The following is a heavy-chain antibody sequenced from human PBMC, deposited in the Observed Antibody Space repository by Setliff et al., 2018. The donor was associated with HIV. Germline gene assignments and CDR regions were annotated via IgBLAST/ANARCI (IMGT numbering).Heavy chain of an antibody. D-gene: IGHD6-13*01. CDR2: MNPNSGNT. CDR1: GYTFTSYD. Sequence: WASVKVSCKASGYTFTSYDINWVRQATGQGLEWMGWMNPNSGNTGYTQNFRGRVTMTRDTSTSTVYMELSSLRSEDTAVYYCARVGAAAGTAWYFDLWGRGTLVTVSS. V-gene: IGHV1-8*01. J-gene: IGHJ2*01. CDR3: ARVGAAAGTAWYFDL.